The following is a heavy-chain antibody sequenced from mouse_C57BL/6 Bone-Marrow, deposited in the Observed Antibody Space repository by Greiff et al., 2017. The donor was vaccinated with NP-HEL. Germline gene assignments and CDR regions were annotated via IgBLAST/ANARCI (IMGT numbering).Heavy chain of an antibody. CDR1: GYTFTSYW. D-gene: IGHD3-2*02. J-gene: IGHJ2*01. CDR3: ARRDSSGYVLYFDY. V-gene: IGHV1-55*01. CDR2: IYPGSGST. Sequence: QVQLQQPGAELVKPGASVKMSCKASGYTFTSYWITWVKQRPGQGLEWIGDIYPGSGSTNYNEQFKSKATLTVDTSSSTAYMQLSSLTSEDSAVYYCARRDSSGYVLYFDYWGQGTTLTVSS.